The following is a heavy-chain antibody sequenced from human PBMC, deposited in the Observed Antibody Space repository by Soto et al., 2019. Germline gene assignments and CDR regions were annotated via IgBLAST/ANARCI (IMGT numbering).Heavy chain of an antibody. D-gene: IGHD4-4*01. V-gene: IGHV3-13*01. CDR3: ARISPAAVNPLDYYYYYGMDV. J-gene: IGHJ6*02. CDR2: IGTAGDT. CDR1: GFTFSSYD. Sequence: PGGSLRLSCAASGFTFSSYDMHWVRQATGKGLEWVSAIGTAGDTYYPGSVKGRFTISRENAKNSLYLQMNSLRAGDTAVYYCARISPAAVNPLDYYYYYGMDVWGQGNTVTVSS.